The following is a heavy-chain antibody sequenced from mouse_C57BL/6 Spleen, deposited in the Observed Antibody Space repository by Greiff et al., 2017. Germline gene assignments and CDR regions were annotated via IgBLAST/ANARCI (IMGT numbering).Heavy chain of an antibody. Sequence: VKLQESGAELVRPGASVTLSCKASGYTFTDYEMHWVKQTPVHGLEWIGAIDPETGGTAYNQKFKGKAILTADKSSSTAYMELRGLTSEDSAVYYCTRVYDYDRQDYFDYWGQGTTLTVSS. CDR3: TRVYDYDRQDYFDY. D-gene: IGHD2-4*01. J-gene: IGHJ2*01. CDR2: IDPETGGT. CDR1: GYTFTDYE. V-gene: IGHV1-15*01.